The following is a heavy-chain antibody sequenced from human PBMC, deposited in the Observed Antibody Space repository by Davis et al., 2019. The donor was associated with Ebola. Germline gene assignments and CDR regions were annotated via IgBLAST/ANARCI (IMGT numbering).Heavy chain of an antibody. CDR2: IYYSGST. Sequence: PSETLSLTCTVSGGSISSYYWNWFRQPPGKGLEWIGYIYYSGSTNYNPSLKSRVTISVDTSKSQFSLNLSSVTAADTAVYYCARAGVWFGDRLDYWGQGTLVTVSS. CDR3: ARAGVWFGDRLDY. CDR1: GGSISSYY. D-gene: IGHD3-10*01. V-gene: IGHV4-59*01. J-gene: IGHJ4*02.